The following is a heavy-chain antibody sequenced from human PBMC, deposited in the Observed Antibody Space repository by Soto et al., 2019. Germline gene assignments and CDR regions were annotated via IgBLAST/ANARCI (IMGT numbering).Heavy chain of an antibody. CDR2: ITGSGRDT. Sequence: EVQLLESGGGLAQPGGSLRLSCAASGFTFRNHVLSWVRQAPGKGLDWVSGITGSGRDTYYADSVKGRFTNSRDNSKKMVFLQMKSLRAEDTALYYCAKNGLDNSPSAIDSWGPGTLVTVSS. CDR3: AKNGLDNSPSAIDS. D-gene: IGHD2-8*01. CDR1: GFTFRNHV. V-gene: IGHV3-23*01. J-gene: IGHJ4*02.